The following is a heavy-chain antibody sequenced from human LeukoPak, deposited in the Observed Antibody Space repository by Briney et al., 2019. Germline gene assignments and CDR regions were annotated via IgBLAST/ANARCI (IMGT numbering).Heavy chain of an antibody. CDR3: ATGDYDILTGRPNWFDP. J-gene: IGHJ5*02. CDR1: GGSISSGGYY. D-gene: IGHD3-9*01. CDR2: IYYSGST. Sequence: SGTLSLICAVSGGSISSGGYYWSWIRQHPGKGLEWIGYIYYSGSTYYNPSLKSRVTISVDTSKNQFSLKLSSVTAADTAVYYCATGDYDILTGRPNWFDPWGQGTLVTVSS. V-gene: IGHV4-31*11.